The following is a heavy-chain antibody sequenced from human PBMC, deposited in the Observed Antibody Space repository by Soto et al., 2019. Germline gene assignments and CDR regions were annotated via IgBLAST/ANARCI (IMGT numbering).Heavy chain of an antibody. CDR3: TKRYFGGSDAFDV. J-gene: IGHJ3*01. CDR2: IRSKAYGGTT. V-gene: IGHV3-49*03. CDR1: GFTFGDYA. Sequence: GVSLRRSCTASGFTFGDYAMSWFRQAPGKGLEWVGFIRSKAYGGTTEYAPSVRGRFTLSRDDSKSVAYLQMNSLKTEDTAVYYCTKRYFGGSDAFDVGVGRTMVTVSS. D-gene: IGHD3-9*01.